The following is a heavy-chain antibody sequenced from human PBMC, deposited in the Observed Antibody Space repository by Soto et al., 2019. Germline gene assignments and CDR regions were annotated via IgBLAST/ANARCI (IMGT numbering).Heavy chain of an antibody. CDR3: TTGGHYFGA. D-gene: IGHD3-22*01. V-gene: IGHV3-15*01. Sequence: TWVSMRHPCEASGLIVSNVWISWIRQAPGKGREWIGHIKSETNGGTTDYGAHVRGRFVISRDDSKNPLYLQMNNLETDDTAVYYCTTGGHYFGAWGRGTLVTVSS. CDR2: IKSETNGGTT. CDR1: GLIVSNVW. J-gene: IGHJ5*02.